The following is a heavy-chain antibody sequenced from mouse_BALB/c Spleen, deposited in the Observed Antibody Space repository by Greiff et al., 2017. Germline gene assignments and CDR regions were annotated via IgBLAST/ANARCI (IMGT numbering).Heavy chain of an antibody. Sequence: DVTLVESGGGLVKPGGSLKLSCAASGFTFSSYAMSWVRQTPEKRLEWVASISSGGSTYYPDSVKGRFTISRDNARNILYLQMSSLRSEDTAMYYCARDGSSYEGAMDYWGQGTSVTVSS. CDR1: GFTFSSYA. J-gene: IGHJ4*01. CDR2: ISSGGST. V-gene: IGHV5-6-5*01. CDR3: ARDGSSYEGAMDY. D-gene: IGHD1-1*01.